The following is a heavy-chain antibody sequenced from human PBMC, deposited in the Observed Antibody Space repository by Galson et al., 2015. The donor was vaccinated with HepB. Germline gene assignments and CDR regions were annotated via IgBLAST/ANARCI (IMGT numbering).Heavy chain of an antibody. V-gene: IGHV1-3*01. CDR3: ARRGEDGELLGYFDY. CDR2: INAGNGNT. J-gene: IGHJ4*02. D-gene: IGHD1-26*01. CDR1: GYTFTSYA. Sequence: SVKVSCKASGYTFTSYAMHWVRQAPGQRLEWMGWINAGNGNTKYSQKFQGRVTITRDTSASTAYMELSSLRSEDTAVYYCARRGEDGELLGYFDYWGQGTLVTVSS.